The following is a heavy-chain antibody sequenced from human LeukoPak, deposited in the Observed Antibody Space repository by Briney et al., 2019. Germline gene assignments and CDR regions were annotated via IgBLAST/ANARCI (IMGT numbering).Heavy chain of an antibody. CDR3: ARMSSGYPYYFDS. V-gene: IGHV4-59*01. CDR1: GGSISGWY. Sequence: SETLSLTCAGSGGSISGWYWSWIRQPPGKGLEWIGHIYDSGTTNYNPSLKSRVTMSVDTSKNRISLKLSSLTAADTAVYYCARMSSGYPYYFDSWGQGTLVTVSS. D-gene: IGHD3-22*01. CDR2: IYDSGTT. J-gene: IGHJ4*02.